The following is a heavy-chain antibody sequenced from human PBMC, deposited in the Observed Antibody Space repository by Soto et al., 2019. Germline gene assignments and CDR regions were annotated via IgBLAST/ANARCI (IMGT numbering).Heavy chain of an antibody. CDR2: INPSGGST. D-gene: IGHD3-3*01. J-gene: IGHJ6*02. CDR1: GYTFTSYY. V-gene: IGHV1-46*01. CDR3: ARRRRDYDFWSGYYYGMDV. Sequence: XSVKVSCKGSGYTFTSYYMHWVRQAPGQGLEWMGIINPSGGSTSYAQKFQGRVTMTRDTSTSTVYMELSSLRSEDTAVYYCARRRRDYDFWSGYYYGMDVWGQGNTVTVSS.